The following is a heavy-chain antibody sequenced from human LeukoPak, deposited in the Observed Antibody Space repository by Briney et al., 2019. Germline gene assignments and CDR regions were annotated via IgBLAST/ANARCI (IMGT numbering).Heavy chain of an antibody. V-gene: IGHV4-61*02. D-gene: IGHD5-24*01. J-gene: IGHJ3*02. CDR1: GGSISSGSYY. Sequence: SETLSLTCTVSGGSISSGSYYWSWIRQPAGKGLEWIGRIYTSGSTNYNPSLKSRVTISVDTSKNQFSLKLSSVTAADTAVYYCARDQMEDAFDIWGQGTMVTVSS. CDR3: ARDQMEDAFDI. CDR2: IYTSGST.